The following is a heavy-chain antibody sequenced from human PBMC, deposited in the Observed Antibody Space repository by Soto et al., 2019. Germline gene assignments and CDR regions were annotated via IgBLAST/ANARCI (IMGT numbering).Heavy chain of an antibody. Sequence: GGSLRLSCAASGFTFSSYWMHWVRQAPGKGLVWVSRINSDGSSTSYADSVKGRFTISRDNAKNTLYLQMNSLRAEDTAVYYCARAQSRYSYYYMDVWGKGTTVTVSS. V-gene: IGHV3-74*01. CDR2: INSDGSST. CDR3: ARAQSRYSYYYMDV. D-gene: IGHD1-26*01. J-gene: IGHJ6*03. CDR1: GFTFSSYW.